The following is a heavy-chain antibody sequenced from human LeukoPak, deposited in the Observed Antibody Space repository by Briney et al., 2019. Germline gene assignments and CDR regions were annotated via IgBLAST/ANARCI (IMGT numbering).Heavy chain of an antibody. CDR2: ISGSGGST. D-gene: IGHD2-2*02. Sequence: GGSLRLSCAASGFTFSSYGMHWVRQAPGKGLEWVSAISGSGGSTYYADSVKGRFTISRDNSKNTLYLQMNSLRAEDTAVYYCAKDQLGYCSSTSCDTFDYWGQGTLVTVSS. J-gene: IGHJ4*02. CDR1: GFTFSSYG. CDR3: AKDQLGYCSSTSCDTFDY. V-gene: IGHV3-23*01.